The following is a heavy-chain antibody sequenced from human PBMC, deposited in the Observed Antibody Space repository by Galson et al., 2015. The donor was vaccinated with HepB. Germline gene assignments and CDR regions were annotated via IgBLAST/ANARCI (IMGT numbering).Heavy chain of an antibody. V-gene: IGHV3-73*01. CDR2: IRSKANSYAT. J-gene: IGHJ6*02. D-gene: IGHD1-26*01. CDR1: GFTFSGSA. CDR3: TRYPKYSGSYYYYGMDV. Sequence: SLRLSCAASGFTFSGSAMHWVRQASGKGLEWVGRIRSKANSYATAYAASVKGRFTISRDDSKNTAYLQMNSLKTEDTAVYYCTRYPKYSGSYYYYGMDVWGQGTTVTVSS.